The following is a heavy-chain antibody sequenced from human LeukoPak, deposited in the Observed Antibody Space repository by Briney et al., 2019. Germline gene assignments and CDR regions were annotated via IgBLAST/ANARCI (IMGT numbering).Heavy chain of an antibody. CDR2: IRYDGSNK. V-gene: IGHV3-30*02. CDR3: AKVIFGVVIAGCVDY. D-gene: IGHD3-3*01. J-gene: IGHJ4*02. Sequence: PGGSLRLSCAASGFTFSSYGMHWVRQAPGKGLEWVAFIRYDGSNKYYADSVKGRFTISRDNSKNTLYLQMNSLRAEDTAVYYCAKVIFGVVIAGCVDYWGQGTLVTVSS. CDR1: GFTFSSYG.